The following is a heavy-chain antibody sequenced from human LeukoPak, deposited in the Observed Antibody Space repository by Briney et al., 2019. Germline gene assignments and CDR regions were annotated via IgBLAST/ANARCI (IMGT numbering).Heavy chain of an antibody. J-gene: IGHJ4*02. CDR2: ISWNSGSI. Sequence: GGSLRLSCAASGFTFDDYAMHWVRQAPGKGLEWVSGISWNSGSIGYADSVKGRSTISRDNAKNSLYLQMNSLRAEDTALYYCAKATIPPYCSGGSCYPYYFDYWGQGTLVTVSS. D-gene: IGHD2-15*01. CDR3: AKATIPPYCSGGSCYPYYFDY. V-gene: IGHV3-9*01. CDR1: GFTFDDYA.